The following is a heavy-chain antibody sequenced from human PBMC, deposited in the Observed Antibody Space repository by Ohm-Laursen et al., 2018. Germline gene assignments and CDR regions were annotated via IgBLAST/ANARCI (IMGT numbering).Heavy chain of an antibody. CDR2: ISHSRST. J-gene: IGHJ5*02. V-gene: IGHV4-34*01. CDR1: GGSLSGYY. D-gene: IGHD2-2*01. CDR3: ARVHYCSSTTCSYWFDP. Sequence: SETLSLTCAVYGGSLSGYYWSWIRQPPGKGLEWIGEISHSRSTKYNSSFKSRVTISVDTSKNQFSLRLRSVTATDAAAYYCARVHYCSSTTCSYWFDPWGQGTLVTVSS.